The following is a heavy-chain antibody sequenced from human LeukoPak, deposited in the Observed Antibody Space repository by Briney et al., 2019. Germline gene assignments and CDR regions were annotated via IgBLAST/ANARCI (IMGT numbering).Heavy chain of an antibody. D-gene: IGHD3-3*01. V-gene: IGHV4-61*08. CDR3: ARRGLGGFLEWRGAFDI. CDR1: GVSISSGGYY. Sequence: SETLSLTCTVSGVSISSGGYYWSWIRQPPGKGLEWIGYIYYSGSTNYNPSLKSRVTISVDTSKNQFSLKLSSVTAADTAVYYCARRGLGGFLEWRGAFDIWGQGTMVTVSS. CDR2: IYYSGST. J-gene: IGHJ3*02.